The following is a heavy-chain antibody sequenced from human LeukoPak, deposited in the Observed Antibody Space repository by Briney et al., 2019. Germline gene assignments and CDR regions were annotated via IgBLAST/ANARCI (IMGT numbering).Heavy chain of an antibody. CDR2: IDPSDSET. Sequence: GESLKISCKASGYSFTSYRSGWVRQMPGKGLEWMGIIDPSDSETRYTPSFQGQVTISVDKSLTTADLQWNSLKASDTAMYYCARQTAMGRSGDYWGQGTLVTVSS. CDR3: ARQTAMGRSGDY. J-gene: IGHJ4*02. CDR1: GYSFTSYR. D-gene: IGHD5-18*01. V-gene: IGHV5-51*01.